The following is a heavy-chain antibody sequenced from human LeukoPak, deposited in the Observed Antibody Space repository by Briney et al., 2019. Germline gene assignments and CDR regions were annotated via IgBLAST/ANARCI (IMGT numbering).Heavy chain of an antibody. CDR3: ARGDYDYVWGSYRRPSFDY. D-gene: IGHD3-16*02. J-gene: IGHJ4*02. V-gene: IGHV4-34*01. CDR2: INHSGST. Sequence: PSETLSLTCAVYGGSFSGYYWSWIRQPPGKGLEWIGEINHSGSTNYNPSLKSRVTISVDTSKNQFSLKLSSVTAADTAVYYCARGDYDYVWGSYRRPSFDYWGQGTLVTVSS. CDR1: GGSFSGYY.